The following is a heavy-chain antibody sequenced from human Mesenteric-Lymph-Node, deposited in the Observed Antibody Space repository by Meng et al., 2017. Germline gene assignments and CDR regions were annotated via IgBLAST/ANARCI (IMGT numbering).Heavy chain of an antibody. V-gene: IGHV3-21*01. CDR1: GFTFSSYS. Sequence: GESLKISCAASGFTFSSYSMNWVRQAPGKGLEWVSSISSSSSYIYYADSVKGRFTISRDNAKNSLYLQMNSLGAEDTAVYYCARDNVWLKDAFDIWGQGTMVTVSS. J-gene: IGHJ3*02. D-gene: IGHD3-9*01. CDR2: ISSSSSYI. CDR3: ARDNVWLKDAFDI.